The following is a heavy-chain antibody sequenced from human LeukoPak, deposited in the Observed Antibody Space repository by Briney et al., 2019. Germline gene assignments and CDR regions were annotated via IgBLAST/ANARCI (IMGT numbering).Heavy chain of an antibody. CDR3: ARRSDCSSTSCPPVDTARDYFDY. D-gene: IGHD2-2*01. CDR2: IYYSGST. Sequence: PSQTLSLTCTVSGGSISSGDYYWSWIRQPPGKGLEWIGYIYYSGSTYYNPSLKSRVTISVDTSKNQFSLKLSSVTAADTAVYYCARRSDCSSTSCPPVDTARDYFDYWGQGTLVTVSS. J-gene: IGHJ4*02. V-gene: IGHV4-30-4*01. CDR1: GGSISSGDYY.